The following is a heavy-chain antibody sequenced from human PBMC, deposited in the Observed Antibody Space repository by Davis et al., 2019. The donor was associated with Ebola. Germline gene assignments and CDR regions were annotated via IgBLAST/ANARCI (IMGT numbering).Heavy chain of an antibody. Sequence: PGGSLRLSCAASGFTFSSYWMSWVRQAPGKGLEWVANIKQDGSEKYYVDSVKGRFTISRDNAKNSLYLQMNSLRAEDTAVYYCARTQRREYSSSSRPFDYWGQGTLVTVSS. CDR1: GFTFSSYW. CDR3: ARTQRREYSSSSRPFDY. D-gene: IGHD6-6*01. CDR2: IKQDGSEK. J-gene: IGHJ4*02. V-gene: IGHV3-7*03.